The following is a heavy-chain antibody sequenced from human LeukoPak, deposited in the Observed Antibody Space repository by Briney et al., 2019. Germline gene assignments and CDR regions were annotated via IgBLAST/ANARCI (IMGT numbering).Heavy chain of an antibody. J-gene: IGHJ4*02. Sequence: PSETLSLTCNVSGGSISSYYWSWIRQPPGKGLEWIGYIYYSGSTNYNPSLKSRVTISVDASKNQFSLKLSSVTAADTAVYYCARERTTGREFDYWGQGTLVTVSS. V-gene: IGHV4-59*01. CDR3: ARERTTGREFDY. CDR1: GGSISSYY. CDR2: IYYSGST. D-gene: IGHD4-11*01.